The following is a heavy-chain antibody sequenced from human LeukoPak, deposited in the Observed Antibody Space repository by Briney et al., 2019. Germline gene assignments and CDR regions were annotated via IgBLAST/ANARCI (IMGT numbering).Heavy chain of an antibody. D-gene: IGHD3-22*01. Sequence: GASVKVSCKASGYTFTSYYMHWVRQAPGQGLEWMGWISAYNGNTISAQKLQGRVTMTTDTSTSTAYMELRSLRSDDTAVYYCARDVNYYHSSGDYWGQGTLVTVSS. J-gene: IGHJ4*02. CDR2: ISAYNGNT. CDR3: ARDVNYYHSSGDY. CDR1: GYTFTSYY. V-gene: IGHV1-18*04.